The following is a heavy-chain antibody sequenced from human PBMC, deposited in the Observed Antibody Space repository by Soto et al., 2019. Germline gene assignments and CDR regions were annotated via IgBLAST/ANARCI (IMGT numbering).Heavy chain of an antibody. CDR2: ISAYNGNT. CDR3: ARDGMAVAGDYYFDY. CDR1: GYTFTSYG. Sequence: ASVKVSCKASGYTFTSYGISWVRQAPGQGLEWMGWISAYNGNTNYAQKLQGRVTMTTDTSTSTAYMELRSLRSDNTAVYYCARDGMAVAGDYYFDYWGQGTLVTVSS. D-gene: IGHD6-19*01. V-gene: IGHV1-18*04. J-gene: IGHJ4*02.